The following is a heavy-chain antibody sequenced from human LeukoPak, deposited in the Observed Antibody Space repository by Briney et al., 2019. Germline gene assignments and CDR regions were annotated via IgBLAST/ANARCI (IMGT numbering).Heavy chain of an antibody. V-gene: IGHV3-23*01. CDR1: GFTVSSNY. CDR3: AKDGYSSSSVVYFDY. CDR2: ISGSGGST. Sequence: GGSLRLSCAASGFTVSSNYMSWVRQAPGKGLEWVSAISGSGGSTYYADSVKGRFTISRDNSKNTLYLQMNSLRAEDTAVYYCAKDGYSSSSVVYFDYWGQGTLVTVSS. J-gene: IGHJ4*02. D-gene: IGHD6-6*01.